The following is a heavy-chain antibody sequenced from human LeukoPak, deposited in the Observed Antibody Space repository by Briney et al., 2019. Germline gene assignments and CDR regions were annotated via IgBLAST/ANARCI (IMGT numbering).Heavy chain of an antibody. J-gene: IGHJ3*02. CDR3: AKSRIVVVITLGGGAFDI. CDR2: ISGSGGST. D-gene: IGHD3-22*01. Sequence: PGGSLRLSCAASGFSVSANYITWVRQAPGKGLEWVSAISGSGGSTYYADSVKGRFTISRDNSKNTLYLQMNSLRAGDTAVYYCAKSRIVVVITLGGGAFDIWGQGTMVTVSS. V-gene: IGHV3-23*01. CDR1: GFSVSANY.